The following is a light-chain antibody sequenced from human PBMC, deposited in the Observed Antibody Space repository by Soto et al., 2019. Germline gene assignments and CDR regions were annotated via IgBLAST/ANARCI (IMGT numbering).Light chain of an antibody. Sequence: DIQMTQSPSSLSASVGDRVTITCRATQDISNYLAWYQQKPGKVPNLLNYAASTLQSGVPSRFSDSGSGTDFTLTISSLQPEDVATYYCQKYNSAPPWTFGQGTKVEI. J-gene: IGKJ1*01. CDR2: AAS. V-gene: IGKV1-27*01. CDR3: QKYNSAPPWT. CDR1: QDISNY.